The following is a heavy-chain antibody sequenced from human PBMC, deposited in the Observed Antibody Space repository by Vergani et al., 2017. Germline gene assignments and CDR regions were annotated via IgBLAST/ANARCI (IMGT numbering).Heavy chain of an antibody. CDR3: ARRRLWATVVTPGYYGMDV. CDR1: GGSISSSSYY. J-gene: IGHJ6*02. V-gene: IGHV4-39*01. CDR2: IYYSGST. Sequence: QLQLQESGPGLVKPSETLSLTCTVSGGSISSSSYYWGWIRQPPGKGLEWIGSIYYSGSTYYNPSLKSRVTISVDTSKNQFSLKLSSVTAADTAVYYCARRRLWATVVTPGYYGMDVWGQGTTVTVSS. D-gene: IGHD4-23*01.